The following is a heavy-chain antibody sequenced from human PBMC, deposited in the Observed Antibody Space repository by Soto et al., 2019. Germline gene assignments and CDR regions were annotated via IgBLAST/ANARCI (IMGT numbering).Heavy chain of an antibody. CDR2: IYYSGST. J-gene: IGHJ4*02. V-gene: IGHV4-39*01. Sequence: SETLSLTCTVSGGSISSSSYYWGWIRQPPGKGLEWIGSIYYSGSTYYNPSLKSRVTISVDTSKNQFSLKLSSVTAADTAVYYCARLKGTIFDPATPLPFDYWGQGTLVTVSS. D-gene: IGHD3-3*01. CDR1: GGSISSSSYY. CDR3: ARLKGTIFDPATPLPFDY.